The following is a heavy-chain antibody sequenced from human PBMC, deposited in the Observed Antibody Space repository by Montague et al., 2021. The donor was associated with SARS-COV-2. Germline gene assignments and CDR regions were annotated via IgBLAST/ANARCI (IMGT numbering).Heavy chain of an antibody. V-gene: IGHV4-59*08. CDR1: GGSLSTHY. J-gene: IGHJ6*02. Sequence: SETLSLTCSVSGGSLSTHYWSWIRQPPGKGLGWIGYIDDSGTTRYNPSLRSRATISLDLSKNQFSLDLNSVTAADTAVYYCARNAYNHYGLDVWGQGTTVTVSS. CDR2: IDDSGTT. CDR3: ARNAYNHYGLDV.